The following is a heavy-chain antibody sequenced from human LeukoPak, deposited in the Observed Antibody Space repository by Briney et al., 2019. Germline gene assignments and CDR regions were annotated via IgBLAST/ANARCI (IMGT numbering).Heavy chain of an antibody. Sequence: SQILSLTCAISGDSVSRNSAGWNWIRQSPSRGLEWLGRTYYRSKWYNDYAVSVKGRITINPDTSKNQSSLQLNSVTPEDTAVYYCTRGGGAIDCWGQGTLVTVST. V-gene: IGHV6-1*01. CDR3: TRGGGAIDC. CDR1: GDSVSRNSAG. CDR2: TYYRSKWYN. J-gene: IGHJ4*02. D-gene: IGHD1-26*01.